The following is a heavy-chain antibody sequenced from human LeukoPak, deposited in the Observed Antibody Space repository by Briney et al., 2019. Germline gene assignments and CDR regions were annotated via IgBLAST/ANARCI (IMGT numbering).Heavy chain of an antibody. CDR1: GGSFSGYY. Sequence: PSETLSLTCAVYGGSFSGYYWSWIRQPPGKGLEWIGEINHSGSTNYNPSLKSRVTISVDTSKNQFSLKLSSVTAADTAVYYCARGGGDGIKPFDPWGQGTLVTVSS. CDR2: INHSGST. V-gene: IGHV4-34*01. D-gene: IGHD1-14*01. CDR3: ARGGGDGIKPFDP. J-gene: IGHJ5*02.